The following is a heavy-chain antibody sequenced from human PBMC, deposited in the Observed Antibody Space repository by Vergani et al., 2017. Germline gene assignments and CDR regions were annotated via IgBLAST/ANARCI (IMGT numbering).Heavy chain of an antibody. J-gene: IGHJ4*02. CDR3: ARGRKVRLEWLLFVGFGY. CDR1: GFTFSSYA. CDR2: ISYDGSNK. V-gene: IGHV3-30*01. Sequence: QVQLVESGGGVVQPGRSLRLSCAASGFTFSSYAMHWVRQAPGKGLEWVAVISYDGSNKYYADSVKGRFTISRDNSKNTLYLQMNSLRAEDTAVYYCARGRKVRLEWLLFVGFGYWGQGTLVTVSS. D-gene: IGHD3-3*01.